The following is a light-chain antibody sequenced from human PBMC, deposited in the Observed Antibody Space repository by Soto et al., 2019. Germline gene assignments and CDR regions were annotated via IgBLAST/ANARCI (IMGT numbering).Light chain of an antibody. J-gene: IGKJ5*01. CDR2: DKY. CDR1: QSLANSV. V-gene: IGKV3-20*01. CDR3: QQYGTSEII. Sequence: VLAQSPVTRSWSAAEGSILSCRASQSLANSVIAWEQQKPGQAPRPPIYDKYSRASGTPDRFSGSGSGTDFTLTISRLETEDFAVFYCQQYGTSEIIFGQGTRLE.